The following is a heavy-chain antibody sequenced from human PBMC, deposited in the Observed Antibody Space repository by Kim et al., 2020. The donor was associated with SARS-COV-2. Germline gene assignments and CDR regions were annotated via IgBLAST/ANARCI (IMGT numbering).Heavy chain of an antibody. CDR2: ISGSGGST. J-gene: IGHJ4*02. CDR1: GFTFSSYA. V-gene: IGHV3-23*01. D-gene: IGHD3-10*01. Sequence: GGSLRLSCAASGFTFSSYAMSWVRQAPGKGLEWVSAISGSGGSTYYADSVKGRFTISRDNSKNTLYLQMNSLRAEDTAVYYCAKDGTMVRGALDFDYWGQGTLVTVSS. CDR3: AKDGTMVRGALDFDY.